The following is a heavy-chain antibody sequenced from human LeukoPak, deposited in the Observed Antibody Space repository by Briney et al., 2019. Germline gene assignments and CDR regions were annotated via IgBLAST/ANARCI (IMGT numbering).Heavy chain of an antibody. CDR2: VNPNSGGT. CDR1: GYTFTIYD. CDR3: ARADFLYYYDRGGWFDP. J-gene: IGHJ5*02. D-gene: IGHD3-22*01. V-gene: IGHV1-8*01. Sequence: GASVKVSCKASGYTFTIYDINWVRQAPGQGLEWVGWVNPNSGGTVYAQNFQGRVTMTRDTSIGTAYMELNSLRSEDTAVYYCARADFLYYYDRGGWFDPWGQGTLVTVSS.